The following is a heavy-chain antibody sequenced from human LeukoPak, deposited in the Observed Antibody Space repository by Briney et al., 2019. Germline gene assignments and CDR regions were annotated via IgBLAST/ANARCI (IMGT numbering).Heavy chain of an antibody. J-gene: IGHJ6*04. D-gene: IGHD3-22*01. CDR1: GFTFGSSS. V-gene: IGHV3-30-3*01. CDR3: ARPLSNGYFHDSGGYYPYAMDI. CDR2: ISNDGSNK. Sequence: PGGSLRLSCAASGFTFGSSSMHWVRQAPGKGLEWVAVISNDGSNKFYADSVKGRFTISRDNSKNTLYLQMNSLRGYDTAVYYCARPLSNGYFHDSGGYYPYAMDIWGEGTSVTVSS.